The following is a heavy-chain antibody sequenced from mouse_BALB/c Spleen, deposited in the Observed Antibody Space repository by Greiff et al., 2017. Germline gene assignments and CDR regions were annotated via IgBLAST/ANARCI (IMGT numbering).Heavy chain of an antibody. CDR1: GYTFTSYW. CDR2: INPSNGRT. CDR3: VCYDAWFAY. Sequence: VQLVESGAELVKPGASVKLSCKASGYTFTSYWMHWVKQRPGQGLEWIGEINPSNGRTNYNEKFKSKATLTVDKSSSTAYMQLSSLTSEDSAVYYCVCYDAWFAYWGQGTLVTVSA. D-gene: IGHD2-12*01. J-gene: IGHJ3*01. V-gene: IGHV1S81*02.